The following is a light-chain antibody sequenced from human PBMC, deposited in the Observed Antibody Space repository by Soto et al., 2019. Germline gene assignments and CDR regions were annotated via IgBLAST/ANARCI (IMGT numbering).Light chain of an antibody. CDR2: GAS. V-gene: IGKV3-15*01. CDR3: QQYNNWPSYT. J-gene: IGKJ2*01. Sequence: EILMTQSPATLSVSPGERATLSCRASQSVSSNLAWYQQKPGQAPRLLIYGASTRATGIPARFSGSGSGTEFTLTISSLQSEDFALYYCQQYNNWPSYTFGQGTKLEIK. CDR1: QSVSSN.